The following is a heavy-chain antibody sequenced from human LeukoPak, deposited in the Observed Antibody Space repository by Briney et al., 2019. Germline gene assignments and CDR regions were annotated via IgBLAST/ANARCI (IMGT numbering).Heavy chain of an antibody. J-gene: IGHJ4*02. CDR3: ARILNRSGWFFDY. CDR2: IDWDDAK. D-gene: IGHD6-19*01. Sequence: SGPTPVNLTQTLTLTCSFSGFSLITSGTRVSRIRQPPWKALEWLARIDWDDAKFYSTSLKTRLTISKDTSKNQVVLTMTNMHPEDTATYYCARILNRSGWFFDYWGQGTLVTVSS. V-gene: IGHV2-70*04. CDR1: GFSLITSGTR.